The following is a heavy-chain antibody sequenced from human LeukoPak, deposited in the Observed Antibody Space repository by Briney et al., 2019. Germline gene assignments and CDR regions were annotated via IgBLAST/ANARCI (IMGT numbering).Heavy chain of an antibody. V-gene: IGHV3-21*01. D-gene: IGHD3-22*01. CDR3: AGDYYDSSGYYYEYYYYYYMDV. Sequence: GGSLRLSCAASGFTFSSYSMNWVRQAPGKGLEWVSSISSSSSYIYYADSVKGRFTISRDNAKNSLYLQMNSLRAEDTAVYYCAGDYYDSSGYYYEYYYYYYMDVWGKGTTVTVSS. CDR2: ISSSSSYI. J-gene: IGHJ6*03. CDR1: GFTFSSYS.